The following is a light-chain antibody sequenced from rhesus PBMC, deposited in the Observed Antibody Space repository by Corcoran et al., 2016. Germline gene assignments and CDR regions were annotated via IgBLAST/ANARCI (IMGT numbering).Light chain of an antibody. Sequence: DIQMTQSPSSLSASVGDTVTITCRASQGISNYLAWYQQKPGKAPKPLIYYASNLESGVPSRFSGSGSGTEFNLTISSLQPEEFEIYYCQQHNSYPRTFGQGTKVEIK. CDR1: QGISNY. CDR2: YAS. J-gene: IGKJ1*01. CDR3: QQHNSYPRT. V-gene: IGKV1S14*01.